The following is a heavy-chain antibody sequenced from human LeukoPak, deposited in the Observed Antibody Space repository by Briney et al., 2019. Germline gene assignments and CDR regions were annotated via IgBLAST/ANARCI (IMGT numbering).Heavy chain of an antibody. CDR3: AKNLLPYYYYGMDV. CDR2: IGGSGGST. V-gene: IGHV3-23*01. CDR1: GFTFSSYA. J-gene: IGHJ6*02. Sequence: GGSLRLSCAASGFTFSSYAMSWVRQAPGKGLEWVSAIGGSGGSTYYADSVKGRFTISRDNSKNTLYLQMNSLRAEDTAVYYCAKNLLPYYYYGMDVWGQGTTVTVSS.